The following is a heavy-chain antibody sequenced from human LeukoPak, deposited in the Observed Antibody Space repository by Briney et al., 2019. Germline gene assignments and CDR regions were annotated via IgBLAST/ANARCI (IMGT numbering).Heavy chain of an antibody. V-gene: IGHV1-2*02. CDR1: GYPFTGYY. Sequence: ASVNVSCKASGYPFTGYYMHWVRQAPGQGLECMGWINPNGGGTNSAQKFQGRVTMTRDTSVSTAYMELSRLRSDDTAVYYCARDHCTSSGCYEYYYYGMDVWGQGTTVTASS. CDR2: INPNGGGT. CDR3: ARDHCTSSGCYEYYYYGMDV. J-gene: IGHJ6*02. D-gene: IGHD2-2*01.